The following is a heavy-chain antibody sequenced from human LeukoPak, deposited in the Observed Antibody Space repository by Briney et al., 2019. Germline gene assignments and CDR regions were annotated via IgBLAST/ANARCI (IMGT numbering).Heavy chain of an antibody. CDR2: IKQDGSEK. D-gene: IGHD3-22*01. J-gene: IGHJ4*02. Sequence: GGSLRLSCAASGFTFSSYWMSWVRQAPGKGLEWVANIKQDGSEKYYVDSVKGRFTISRDDAKNSLYLHMNSLRAEDTAVYYCAKGGYYDSSEDYWGQGTLVTVSS. CDR1: GFTFSSYW. V-gene: IGHV3-7*03. CDR3: AKGGYYDSSEDY.